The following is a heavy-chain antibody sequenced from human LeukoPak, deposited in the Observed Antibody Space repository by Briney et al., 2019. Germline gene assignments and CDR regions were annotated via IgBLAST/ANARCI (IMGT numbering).Heavy chain of an antibody. CDR2: IHNRGST. V-gene: IGHV4-31*03. CDR3: ARNKLRVAIPYYYYMDV. J-gene: IGHJ6*03. D-gene: IGHD3-10*01. Sequence: PSQTLSLTCTVSAGSITSDDYYWNWIRQHPGKGLKWIGYIHNRGSTYYNPSLRSRVTISVDTSKNQFSLKLSSVTAADTAVYYCARNKLRVAIPYYYYMDVWGKGTRVTVSS. CDR1: AGSITSDDYY.